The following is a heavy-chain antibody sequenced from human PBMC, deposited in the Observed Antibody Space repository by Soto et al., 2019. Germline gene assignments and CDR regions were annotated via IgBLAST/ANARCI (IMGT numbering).Heavy chain of an antibody. Sequence: SLRLSCAASGFTFSSKFAMYWVRRAPGKGLEWVSSIRQSGDRSSYADSAKGRFTISRDNSKNTLYLQMNGLRLDDTAVYYCVTAVRTRLDNWGPGTLVTVSS. D-gene: IGHD3-10*01. J-gene: IGHJ4*02. CDR1: GFTFSSKFA. V-gene: IGHV3-23*01. CDR2: IRQSGDRS. CDR3: VTAVRTRLDN.